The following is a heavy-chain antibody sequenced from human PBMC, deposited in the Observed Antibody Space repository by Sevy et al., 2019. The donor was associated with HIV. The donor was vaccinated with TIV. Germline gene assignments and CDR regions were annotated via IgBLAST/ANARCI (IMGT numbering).Heavy chain of an antibody. V-gene: IGHV3-23*01. CDR1: GFAFSSYA. J-gene: IGHJ3*02. CDR3: ASHGYYYDGAFDI. CDR2: ISGSGGST. D-gene: IGHD3-22*01. Sequence: GGSLRLSCAASGFAFSSYAMSWVRQAPGKGLEWVSGISGSGGSTYSADSVRGRFTISRDNSKKTLRLQMNSLRVEDTALYYCASHGYYYDGAFDIWGQGTMVTVSS.